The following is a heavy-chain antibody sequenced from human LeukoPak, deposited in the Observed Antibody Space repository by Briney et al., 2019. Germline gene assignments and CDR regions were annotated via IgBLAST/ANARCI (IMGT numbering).Heavy chain of an antibody. Sequence: PGGSLRLSCAASGFTFSSYAMHWVRQAPGKGLEWVAVISYDGSNKYYADSVKGRFTISRDNSKDTLYLQMNSLRAEDTAVYYCARAPQSVLVDWGQGTLVTVSS. CDR1: GFTFSSYA. CDR3: ARAPQSVLVD. CDR2: ISYDGSNK. J-gene: IGHJ4*02. V-gene: IGHV3-30-3*01. D-gene: IGHD2-2*01.